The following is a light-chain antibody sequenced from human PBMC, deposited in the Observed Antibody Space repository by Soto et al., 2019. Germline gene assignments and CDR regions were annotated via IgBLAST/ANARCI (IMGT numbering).Light chain of an antibody. CDR3: QQYGRSPMFT. V-gene: IGKV3-20*01. J-gene: IGKJ2*01. Sequence: IVLTQSPGTLSLSPGDRATLSCRASQSVSSNYFAWYQQKPGQAPRLLIYGASRGAAGIPDRFSGSGSVTDFTLTISRLEPEDFAVYFCQQYGRSPMFTFGQGNKLEVK. CDR1: QSVSSNY. CDR2: GAS.